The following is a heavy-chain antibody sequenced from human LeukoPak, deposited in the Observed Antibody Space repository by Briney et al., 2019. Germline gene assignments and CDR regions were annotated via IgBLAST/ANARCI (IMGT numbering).Heavy chain of an antibody. V-gene: IGHV4-59*08. CDR1: GGSISSYY. CDR3: ARGRLSSWRDLYYFDY. J-gene: IGHJ4*02. CDR2: IYYSGST. D-gene: IGHD6-13*01. Sequence: SETLSLTCTVSGGSISSYYWSWIRQPPGKGLEWIGYIYYSGSTNYNPSLKSRITISVDTSKNQFSLKLSSVTAADTAVYYCARGRLSSWRDLYYFDYWGQGTLVTVSS.